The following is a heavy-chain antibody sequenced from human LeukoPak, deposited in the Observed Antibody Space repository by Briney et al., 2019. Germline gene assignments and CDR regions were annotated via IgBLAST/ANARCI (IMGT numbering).Heavy chain of an antibody. CDR3: ARDGSSGDFDY. Sequence: GASVKVSCKASGHTFISYGISWVRQAPGQGLEWMGWISGYTGNTNYAQKFQGRVTMTTETSTSTAYMELTSLRSDDTAVYYCARDGSSGDFDYWGQGTLVTVSS. CDR2: ISGYTGNT. CDR1: GHTFISYG. V-gene: IGHV1-18*01. J-gene: IGHJ4*02. D-gene: IGHD6-6*01.